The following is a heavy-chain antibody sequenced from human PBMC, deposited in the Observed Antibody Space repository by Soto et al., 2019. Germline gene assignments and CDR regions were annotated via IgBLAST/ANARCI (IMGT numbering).Heavy chain of an antibody. V-gene: IGHV3-23*01. D-gene: IGHD3-3*01. Sequence: LRLSCAASGFPFSDCGMSWVRQTPGKGLEWLSTISSSGVNTHYADSVKGRFTISRDNSKNTLYLQMNSLRAEDTAVYYCAKGAYRFLEWLPLDYWGQGTLVTV. CDR1: GFPFSDCG. CDR3: AKGAYRFLEWLPLDY. CDR2: ISSSGVNT. J-gene: IGHJ4*02.